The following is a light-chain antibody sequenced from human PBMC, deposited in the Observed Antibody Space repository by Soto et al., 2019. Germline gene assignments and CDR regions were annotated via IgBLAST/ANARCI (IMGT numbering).Light chain of an antibody. J-gene: IGKJ5*01. V-gene: IGKV3-11*01. Sequence: EIVLTQSPANLSLPPGARATNSCRASQSVSSYLAWYQQKPGQAPRLLIYDASNRATGIPARFSGSGSGTDFTLTISSLEPEDFAVYYCQQRFNWPITFGQGTRLEIK. CDR3: QQRFNWPIT. CDR2: DAS. CDR1: QSVSSY.